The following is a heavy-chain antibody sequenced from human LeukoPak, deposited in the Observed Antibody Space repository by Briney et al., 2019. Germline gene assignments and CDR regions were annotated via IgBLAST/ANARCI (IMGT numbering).Heavy chain of an antibody. CDR2: ISSSSGTI. J-gene: IGHJ6*04. CDR1: GFTFSTYV. V-gene: IGHV3-48*01. D-gene: IGHD3-10*02. Sequence: GGSLRLSCAASGFTFSTYVMSWVRQAPGKGLEWVSYISSSSGTIYYADSVKGRFTISRDNAKNSLYLQMNSLRAEDTAVYYCAELGITMIGGVWGKGTTVTISS. CDR3: AELGITMIGGV.